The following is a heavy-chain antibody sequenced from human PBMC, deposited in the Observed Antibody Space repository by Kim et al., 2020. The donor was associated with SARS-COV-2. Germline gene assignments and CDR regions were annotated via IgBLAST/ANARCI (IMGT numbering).Heavy chain of an antibody. CDR2: T. J-gene: IGHJ6*02. Sequence: TSHTPPLKSRVTRSVDTSKNQFSLKLSSVTAADTAVYYCARPGRQYGMDVWGQWTTVTVSS. CDR3: ARPGRQYGMDV. V-gene: IGHV4-39*01.